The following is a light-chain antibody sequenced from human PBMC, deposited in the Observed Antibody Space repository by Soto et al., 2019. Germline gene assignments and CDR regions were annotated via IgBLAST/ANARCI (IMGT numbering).Light chain of an antibody. CDR1: SSDVGGYNY. CDR3: SSYICSSTLG. Sequence: QSALTQPASVSGSPGQSITISCTGTSSDVGGYNYVSWYQQHPGKAPKLMIYDVTNRPSGVPNRFSGSKSGNTASLTISGLQAEDEADYYCSSYICSSTLGFGGGTKLTVL. CDR2: DVT. J-gene: IGLJ2*01. V-gene: IGLV2-14*01.